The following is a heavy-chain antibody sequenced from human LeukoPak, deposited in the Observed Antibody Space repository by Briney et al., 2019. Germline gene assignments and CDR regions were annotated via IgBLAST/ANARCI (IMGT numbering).Heavy chain of an antibody. J-gene: IGHJ4*02. CDR1: GFTVSSNY. Sequence: PGRSLRLSCAASGFTVSSNYMSWVRQAPGKGLEWVSVIYSGGSTYYADSVKGRFTISRDNSKNTLYLQMNSLRAEDTAVYYCARDARITIFGSYYFDYWGQGTLVTVSS. CDR3: ARDARITIFGSYYFDY. CDR2: IYSGGST. V-gene: IGHV3-66*02. D-gene: IGHD3-3*01.